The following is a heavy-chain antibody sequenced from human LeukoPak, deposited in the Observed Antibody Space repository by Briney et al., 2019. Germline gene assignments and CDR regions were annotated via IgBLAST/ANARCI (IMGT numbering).Heavy chain of an antibody. V-gene: IGHV3-64*01. J-gene: IGHJ4*02. CDR3: AKDSRAREAYYFDY. CDR1: GFTFSSYA. CDR2: ISSNGGST. Sequence: PGGSLRLSCAASGFTFSSYAMHWVRQAPGKGLEYVSAISSNGGSTYYANSVKGRFTISRDNSKNTLYLQMGSLRAEDMAVYYCAKDSRAREAYYFDYWGQGTLVTVSS.